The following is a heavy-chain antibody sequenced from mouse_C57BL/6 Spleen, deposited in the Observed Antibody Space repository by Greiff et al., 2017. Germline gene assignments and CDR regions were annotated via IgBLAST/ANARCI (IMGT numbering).Heavy chain of an antibody. J-gene: IGHJ2*01. D-gene: IGHD1-1*01. V-gene: IGHV1-80*01. CDR1: GYAFSSYW. CDR3: ARGFITTVVATSDFDY. CDR2: IYPGDGDT. Sequence: QVQLKQSGAELVKPGASVKISCKASGYAFSSYWMNWVKQRPGKGLEWIGQIYPGDGDTNYNGKFKGKATLTADKSSSTAYMQLSSLTSEDSAVYFCARGFITTVVATSDFDYWGQGTTLTVSS.